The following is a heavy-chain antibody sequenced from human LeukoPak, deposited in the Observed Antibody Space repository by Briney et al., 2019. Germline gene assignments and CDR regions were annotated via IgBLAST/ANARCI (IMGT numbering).Heavy chain of an antibody. V-gene: IGHV4-34*01. CDR3: ASRRLRFSEWHAYYFDY. CDR2: INHSGST. D-gene: IGHD3-3*01. Sequence: SETLSLTCAVYGGSFSGYYWSWIRQPPGKGLEWIGEINHSGSTNYNPSLKSRVTISVDTSKNQFSLKLSSVTAADTAVYYCASRRLRFSEWHAYYFDYWGQGTLVTVSS. CDR1: GGSFSGYY. J-gene: IGHJ4*02.